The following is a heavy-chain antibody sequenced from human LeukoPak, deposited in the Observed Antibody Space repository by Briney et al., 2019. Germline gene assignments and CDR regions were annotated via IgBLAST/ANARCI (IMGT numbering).Heavy chain of an antibody. D-gene: IGHD6-19*01. V-gene: IGHV4-39*01. CDR2: IYYSGSP. J-gene: IGHJ4*02. CDR1: GGSISSSSYY. CDR3: ARKGKWLVLWIFDY. Sequence: SETLSLTCTVSGGSISSSSYYWGWIRQPPGKGLEWIGSIYYSGSPYYNSSLKSRVTISVDTSKNQFSLKLSSVTAADTAVYYCARKGKWLVLWIFDYWGQGTLVTVSS.